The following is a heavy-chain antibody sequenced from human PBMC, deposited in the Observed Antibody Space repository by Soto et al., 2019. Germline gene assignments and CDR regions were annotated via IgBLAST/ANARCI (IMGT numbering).Heavy chain of an antibody. CDR2: ARNKDNSYFT. CDR1: GFTFSDHY. J-gene: IGHJ6*03. V-gene: IGHV3-72*01. Sequence: EVQLVESGGGLVQPGGSLRLSCAASGFTFSDHYMDWVRQAPGKGLEWVGRARNKDNSYFTEYAASVKGRVTISRDESQNSLYLQMNSLKTEDKAVYYCVRGKGGFLYYYMDVWGKGTTVTVS. CDR3: VRGKGGFLYYYMDV.